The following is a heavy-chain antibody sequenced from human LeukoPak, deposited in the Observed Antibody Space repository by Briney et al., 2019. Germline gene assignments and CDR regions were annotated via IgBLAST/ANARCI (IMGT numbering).Heavy chain of an antibody. V-gene: IGHV3-23*01. CDR3: ASGRGYSYGFFDY. Sequence: GGSLRLSCAASGFTFSSYAMSWVRQAPGKGLEWVSAISGSGGSTYYADSVKGRFTISRDNSRNTLYLQMNSLRAEDTAVYYCASGRGYSYGFFDYWGQGSLVTVSS. CDR1: GFTFSSYA. CDR2: ISGSGGST. D-gene: IGHD5-18*01. J-gene: IGHJ4*02.